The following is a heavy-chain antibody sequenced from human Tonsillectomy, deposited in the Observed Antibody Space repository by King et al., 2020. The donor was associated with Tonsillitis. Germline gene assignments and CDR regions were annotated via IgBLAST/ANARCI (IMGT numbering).Heavy chain of an antibody. CDR1: GFTFTNYA. D-gene: IGHD3-22*01. CDR2: ISSGGTNQ. V-gene: IGHV3-64*07. J-gene: IGHJ4*02. CDR3: VRRSGAYDYDY. Sequence: VQLVESGGGLVQPGGSLRLSCVASGFTFTNYAMHWVRQAPGKGLEYVSSISSGGTNQNYADSVKGRFTISRDISKNTLYLQMGSLRAEYMALYYCVRRSGAYDYDYWGQGTLVTVSS.